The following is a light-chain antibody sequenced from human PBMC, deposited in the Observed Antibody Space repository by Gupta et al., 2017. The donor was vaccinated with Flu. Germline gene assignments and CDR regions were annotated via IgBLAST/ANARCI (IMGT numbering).Light chain of an antibody. J-gene: IGLJ1*01. CDR2: DVN. V-gene: IGLV2-11*01. CDR1: SSDVGRYNY. Sequence: QSALTQPHSVSGSPGQSVAISCTGTSSDVGRYNYVSWYQQHPGKAPKLMIYDVNNRPSGVPDRFSGSKSGNTASLTISGLQAEDEDDYYCFSYAGSNTYVFGIGTKVTVL. CDR3: FSYAGSNTYV.